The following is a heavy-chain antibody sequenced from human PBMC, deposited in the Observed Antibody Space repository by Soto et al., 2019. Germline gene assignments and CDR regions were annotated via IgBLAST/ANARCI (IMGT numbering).Heavy chain of an antibody. Sequence: QVQLVQSGAEVKKPGASVKVSCKASGYTFTSYGISWVRQAPGEGLEWMGWISAYNGNTNYAQKLQGRVTMTTDTSTSTAYMELRSLRSDDTAVYYCAREDRYDILTGYLPDYWGQGTLVTVSS. CDR1: GYTFTSYG. CDR2: ISAYNGNT. J-gene: IGHJ4*02. CDR3: AREDRYDILTGYLPDY. D-gene: IGHD3-9*01. V-gene: IGHV1-18*01.